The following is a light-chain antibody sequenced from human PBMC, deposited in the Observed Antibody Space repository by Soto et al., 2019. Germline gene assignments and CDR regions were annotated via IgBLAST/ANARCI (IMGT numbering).Light chain of an antibody. J-gene: IGKJ1*01. CDR1: QGIRND. V-gene: IGKV1-6*01. CDR3: LLDFSYFWA. Sequence: IQMTQSPSSLSASVGDRVTITCRARQGIRNDLGWYQQKPGKVPKLLIYAASTLQSGVPSRFSGSGSGTDFTLTISSLQPEDFATYYCLLDFSYFWAFGQGTKVDIK. CDR2: AAS.